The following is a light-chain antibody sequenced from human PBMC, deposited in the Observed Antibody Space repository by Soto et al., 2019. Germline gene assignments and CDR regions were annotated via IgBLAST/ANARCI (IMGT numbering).Light chain of an antibody. CDR2: DAS. J-gene: IGKJ5*01. V-gene: IGKV3-11*01. CDR1: QSFIRY. CDR3: QQRSNWPPIT. Sequence: EIVLTQSPATLSLSPGERATLSCRASQSFIRYLAWYQQKPCQAPRLLIYDASNRATGIPARFSGSGSGTDFTLTISSLEPEDFAVYYCQQRSNWPPITFGQGTRLEI.